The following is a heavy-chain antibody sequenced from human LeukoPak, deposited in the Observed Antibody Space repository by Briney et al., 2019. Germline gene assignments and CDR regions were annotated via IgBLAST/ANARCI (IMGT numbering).Heavy chain of an antibody. Sequence: PFETLPLTCAVYGGSSSGYYWSWIRQPPGKGLEWIGEINHSGSTNYNPSLKSRVTISVDTSKNQFSLKLSSVTAADTAVYYCARGLGYCSSTSCYAGTFVWFDPCGQGTLVTVSS. CDR2: INHSGST. D-gene: IGHD2-2*01. CDR1: GGSSSGYY. J-gene: IGHJ5*02. CDR3: ARGLGYCSSTSCYAGTFVWFDP. V-gene: IGHV4-34*01.